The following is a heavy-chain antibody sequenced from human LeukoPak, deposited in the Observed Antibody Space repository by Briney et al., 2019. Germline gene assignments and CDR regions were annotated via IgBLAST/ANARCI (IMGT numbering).Heavy chain of an antibody. CDR3: ARSSGNYGYYGMDV. CDR2: IIHSGST. CDR1: GGSFSGYY. J-gene: IGHJ6*02. D-gene: IGHD1-26*01. V-gene: IGHV4-34*12. Sequence: SETLSLTCAVYGGSFSGYYWSWIRQPPGKGLEWIGEIIHSGSTTYNVSLKSRVTIPEDMSKNQFSLKLSSVTAADTAVYYCARSSGNYGYYGMDVWGQGTTVTVSS.